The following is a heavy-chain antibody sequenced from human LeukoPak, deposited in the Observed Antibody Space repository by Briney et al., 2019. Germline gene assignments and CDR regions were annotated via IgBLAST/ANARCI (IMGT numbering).Heavy chain of an antibody. CDR3: AREKTAYYYDSSGYSEGAFDI. J-gene: IGHJ3*02. CDR2: IYYSEST. D-gene: IGHD3-22*01. Sequence: SETLSLTCTVSGGSVSSGGYYWSWIRQHPGKGLEWIGYIYYSESTYYNPSLKSRITISVDTSKNQFSLKLSSVTAADTAVYYCAREKTAYYYDSSGYSEGAFDIWGQGTMVIVSS. CDR1: GGSVSSGGYY. V-gene: IGHV4-31*03.